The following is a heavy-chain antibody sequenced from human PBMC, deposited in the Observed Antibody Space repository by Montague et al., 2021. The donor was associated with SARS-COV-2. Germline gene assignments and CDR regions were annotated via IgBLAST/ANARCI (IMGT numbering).Heavy chain of an antibody. V-gene: IGHV4-34*01. Sequence: SETLSLTCAVYGESFSGFFWSWIRQPPGKGLEWIAEINDRGVTNYNYNPSLGSRVTISAATSKNQFSLKLRSVTAADTAVYYCARWDPQTLAVISLRGKSANDYWGQGTLVAVS. CDR3: ARWDPQTLAVISLRGKSANDY. D-gene: IGHD6-19*01. CDR2: INDRGVTNY. J-gene: IGHJ4*02. CDR1: GESFSGFF.